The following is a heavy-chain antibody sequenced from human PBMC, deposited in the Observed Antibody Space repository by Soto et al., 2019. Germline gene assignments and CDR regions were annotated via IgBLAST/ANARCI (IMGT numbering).Heavy chain of an antibody. CDR2: INPDGGDT. V-gene: IGHV1-2*04. CDR1: GYTLTELS. CDR3: ARDARLSSYYYYGMDV. D-gene: IGHD3-16*02. J-gene: IGHJ6*02. Sequence: ASVKVSCKVSGYTLTELSMHWVRQAPGKGLEWMGGINPDGGDTNYAQKFQGWVTMTRDTSISTAYMELSRLRSDDTAVYYCARDARLSSYYYYGMDVWGQGTTVTVSS.